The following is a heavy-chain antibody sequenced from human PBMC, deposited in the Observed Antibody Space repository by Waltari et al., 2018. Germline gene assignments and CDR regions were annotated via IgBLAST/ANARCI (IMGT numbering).Heavy chain of an antibody. CDR3: AAQLRGFHY. Sequence: QVQLVQSGPEMKKPGSSVTVSCKFSGGTFSNYAISWVRQAPGQGLEWMGGILPIFGDADYAQKFQGRLTITADESTSTAYLDLSSVTSDDTAVYYCAAQLRGFHYWGQGTLVTVSS. CDR1: GGTFSNYA. CDR2: ILPIFGDA. D-gene: IGHD3-10*01. J-gene: IGHJ4*02. V-gene: IGHV1-69*01.